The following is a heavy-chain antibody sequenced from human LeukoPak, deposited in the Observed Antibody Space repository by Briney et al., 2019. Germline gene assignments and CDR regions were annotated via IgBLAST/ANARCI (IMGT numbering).Heavy chain of an antibody. CDR3: ARRAGEYSHPYDY. CDR1: GYSISSGYY. J-gene: IGHJ4*02. CDR2: IHHSGGT. V-gene: IGHV4-38-2*02. D-gene: IGHD4-17*01. Sequence: PSETLSLTCTVSGYSISSGYYWGWIRQPPGKGLEWIGAIHHSGGTYYNPSLKSRVTISIDTSKNHFSLKLTSVTAADTAVYYCARRAGEYSHPYDYWGQGTLVTVSS.